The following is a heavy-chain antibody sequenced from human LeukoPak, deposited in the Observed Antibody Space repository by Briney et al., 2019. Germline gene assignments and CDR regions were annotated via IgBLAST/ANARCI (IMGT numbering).Heavy chain of an antibody. CDR1: GGSISSGFYY. CDR2: IYTSGST. Sequence: SETLSLTCTVSGGSISSGFYYWSWIRQPAGKGLEWIGRIYTSGSTNYNPSLKSRVSTSVDTSKNQSSLKLSSVTAADTAVYYCARGKYYYGSGTYYTRSYDWYFDLWGRGTLVTVSS. D-gene: IGHD3-10*01. J-gene: IGHJ2*01. V-gene: IGHV4-61*02. CDR3: ARGKYYYGSGTYYTRSYDWYFDL.